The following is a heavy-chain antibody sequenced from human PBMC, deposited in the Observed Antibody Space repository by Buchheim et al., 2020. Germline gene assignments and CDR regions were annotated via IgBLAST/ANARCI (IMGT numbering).Heavy chain of an antibody. CDR1: GGSFSGYY. CDR2: INHSGST. J-gene: IGHJ4*02. Sequence: QVQLQQWGAGLLKPSETLSLTCAVYGGSFSGYYWSWIRQPPGKGLEWIGEINHSGSTNYNPSLKSRVTISVDTSKNQFSLKLSSVTAADTAVYYCARTPRRVVPAAIPGYPDYWGQGTL. D-gene: IGHD2-2*02. CDR3: ARTPRRVVPAAIPGYPDY. V-gene: IGHV4-34*01.